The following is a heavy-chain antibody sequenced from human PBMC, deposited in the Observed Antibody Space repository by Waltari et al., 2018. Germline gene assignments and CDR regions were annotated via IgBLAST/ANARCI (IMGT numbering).Heavy chain of an antibody. Sequence: EVQLVDSGGGLVQPGGSLRLSCAASGFSIRSHWMHWFRQAPGKGLGWVSRINGDGSSTRYADSVKGRFTISRDNAKNTLYLQMNSLRAEDTAVYYCAREASNDGFDIWGQGTMVTVSS. J-gene: IGHJ3*02. CDR2: INGDGSST. V-gene: IGHV3-74*01. CDR1: GFSIRSHW. CDR3: AREASNDGFDI.